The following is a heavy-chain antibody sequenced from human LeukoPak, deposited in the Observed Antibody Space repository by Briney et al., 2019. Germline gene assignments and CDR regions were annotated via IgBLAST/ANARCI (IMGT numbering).Heavy chain of an antibody. V-gene: IGHV4-61*01. CDR1: VYSISSSYY. J-gene: IGHJ4*02. Sequence: PSETLSLTCAVSVYSISSSYYWSWIRQPPGKGLEWIGYIYYSGSTNYNPSLKSRVTISVDTSKNQFSLKLSSVTAADTAVYYCARALGWVDYWGQGTLVTVSS. CDR2: IYYSGST. CDR3: ARALGWVDY. D-gene: IGHD2-15*01.